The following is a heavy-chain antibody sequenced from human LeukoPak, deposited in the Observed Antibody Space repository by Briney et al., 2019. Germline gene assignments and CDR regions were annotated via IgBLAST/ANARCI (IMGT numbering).Heavy chain of an antibody. V-gene: IGHV3-7*03. CDR3: ARDRMVRGVMIDY. D-gene: IGHD3-10*01. CDR1: GFTFSSYW. Sequence: PGGSLRLSCAASGFTFSSYWMSWVRQAPGKGPEWVANIKQDGSEKYYVDSVKGRFTISRDNAKNSLYLQMNSLRAEDTAVYYCARDRMVRGVMIDYWGQGTLVTVSS. CDR2: IKQDGSEK. J-gene: IGHJ4*02.